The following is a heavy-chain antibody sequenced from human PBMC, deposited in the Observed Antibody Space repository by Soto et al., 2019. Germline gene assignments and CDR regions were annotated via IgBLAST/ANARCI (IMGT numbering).Heavy chain of an antibody. V-gene: IGHV3-30*18. Sequence: QVQLVESGGGVVQPGRSLRLSCAASGFTFSSYGMHWVRQAPGKGLEWVAVISYDGSNKYYADSVKGRFTISRDNSKNTLYLQVNSLRAEDTAVYYCAKDQGPAAVIDYWGQGTLVTVSS. J-gene: IGHJ4*02. D-gene: IGHD6-13*01. CDR3: AKDQGPAAVIDY. CDR2: ISYDGSNK. CDR1: GFTFSSYG.